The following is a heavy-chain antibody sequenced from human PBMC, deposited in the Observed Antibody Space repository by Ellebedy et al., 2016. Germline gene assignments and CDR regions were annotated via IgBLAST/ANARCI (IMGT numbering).Heavy chain of an antibody. D-gene: IGHD5-18*01. CDR3: AKGGYSALYGMDV. Sequence: GESLKISCAASGFTFSSYAMSWVRQAPGKGLEWVSAISGSGGSTYYADSVKGRFTISRDNSKNTLYLQMNSLRAEDTAVYYCAKGGYSALYGMDVWGQGTTVTVSS. V-gene: IGHV3-23*01. J-gene: IGHJ6*02. CDR1: GFTFSSYA. CDR2: ISGSGGST.